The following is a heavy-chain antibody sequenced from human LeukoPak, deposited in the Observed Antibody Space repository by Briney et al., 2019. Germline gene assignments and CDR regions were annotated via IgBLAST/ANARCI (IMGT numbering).Heavy chain of an antibody. Sequence: SETLSLTCTVSGGSISSYYWSWIRQPPGKGLEWIGYIYYSGSTYYNPSLRSRVIISVDTSKNQFSLKLSSVTAADTAVYYCARERSGYPTIFDYWGQGTLVTVSS. CDR2: IYYSGST. CDR1: GGSISSYY. D-gene: IGHD2-15*01. CDR3: ARERSGYPTIFDY. V-gene: IGHV4-59*01. J-gene: IGHJ4*02.